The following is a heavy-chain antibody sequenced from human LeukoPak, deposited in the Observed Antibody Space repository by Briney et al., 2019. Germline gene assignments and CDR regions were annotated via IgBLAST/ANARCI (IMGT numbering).Heavy chain of an antibody. V-gene: IGHV4-39*07. CDR1: GGSISRSSHY. CDR2: IYHSGST. J-gene: IGHJ5*02. CDR3: ARDARVTIFGVVPTNWFDP. Sequence: SETLSLTCTVSGGSISRSSHYWGWIRQPPGKGLEWIGNIYHSGSTYYNPSLKSRVTISVDRSKNQFSLKLSSVTAADTAVYYCARDARVTIFGVVPTNWFDPWGQGTLVTVSS. D-gene: IGHD3-3*01.